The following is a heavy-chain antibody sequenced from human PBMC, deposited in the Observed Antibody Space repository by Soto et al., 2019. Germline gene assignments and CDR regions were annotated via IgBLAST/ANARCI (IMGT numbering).Heavy chain of an antibody. CDR3: ASHPLPIIAYFDL. CDR1: GYNFTKFG. Sequence: PGESLKISCKGSGYNFTKFGIAWVRQMPGKGLEWMAITYPGDSDSKYRPSLQGQVTISADKSTNSAYLQWSSLKASDTAIYYRASHPLPIIAYFDLWDPGTLLTVSS. V-gene: IGHV5-51*01. CDR2: TYPGDSDS. D-gene: IGHD1-20*01. J-gene: IGHJ4*01.